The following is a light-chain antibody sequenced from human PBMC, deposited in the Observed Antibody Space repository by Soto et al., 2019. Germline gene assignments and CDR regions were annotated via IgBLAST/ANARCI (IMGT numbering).Light chain of an antibody. CDR2: SDD. V-gene: IGLV1-44*01. CDR3: ASWDDSLGGDWV. CDR1: SSNIGSNP. Sequence: QLVLTQPPSASGTPGQGVTISCSGSSSNIGSNPVNWYQQLPGTAPKLLIYSDDHRSSGVPDRFSGSKSGTSASLAIDGLQSEDEADYYCASWDDSLGGDWVFGGGTKLTVL. J-gene: IGLJ3*02.